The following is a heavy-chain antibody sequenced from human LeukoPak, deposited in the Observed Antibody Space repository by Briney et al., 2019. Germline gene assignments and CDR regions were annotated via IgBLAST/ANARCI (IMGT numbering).Heavy chain of an antibody. Sequence: ASVKVSCKASGYTFTTYGISWVRQAPGQGLEWMGWISAYNGNTNYAQKLQGRVTITTDTSTSTAYMELRSLRPADTAVYYCARGPGYSGSYYDAFDIWGQGTMVTVSS. D-gene: IGHD1-26*01. J-gene: IGHJ3*02. CDR1: GYTFTTYG. CDR2: ISAYNGNT. CDR3: ARGPGYSGSYYDAFDI. V-gene: IGHV1-18*01.